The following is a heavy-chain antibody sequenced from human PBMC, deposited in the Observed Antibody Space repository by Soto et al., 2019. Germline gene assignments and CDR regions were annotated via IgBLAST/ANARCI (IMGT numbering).Heavy chain of an antibody. CDR1: GGSISRGYYY. V-gene: IGHV4-30-4*01. CDR3: ARLQAYCGSGSYYARSYCYGMDV. J-gene: IGHJ6*02. CDR2: ISYSGNN. D-gene: IGHD3-10*01. Sequence: SETLSLTCSVSGGSISRGYYYWSWIRQPPGKGLEWIGYISYSGNNYYNPSLKSLLIISIYTSKNQFSLKLSSVTAADTAMYYCARLQAYCGSGSYYARSYCYGMDVWGQGTTVTVSS.